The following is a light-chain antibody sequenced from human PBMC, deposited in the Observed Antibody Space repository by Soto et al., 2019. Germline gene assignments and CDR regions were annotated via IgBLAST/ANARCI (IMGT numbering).Light chain of an antibody. CDR2: AAS. V-gene: IGKV1-27*01. Sequence: DIQMTQSPSSLSASVGDRVTITCRASEDISSYLAWYQQKPGKVPMLLIYAASTLQSGVPSRFSGSGSGTDFNLTISSLQPEDVATYYCQKYNSAPSLTFGGGTKVEIK. CDR1: EDISSY. J-gene: IGKJ4*01. CDR3: QKYNSAPSLT.